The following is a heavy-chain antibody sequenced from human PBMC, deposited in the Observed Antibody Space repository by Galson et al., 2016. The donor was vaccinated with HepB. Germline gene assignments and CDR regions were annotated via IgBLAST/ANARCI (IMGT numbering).Heavy chain of an antibody. Sequence: SLRLSCAGSGFLFRSYGMHWVRQAPGKGLEWVAADSMDGRRKFYSASVEGRFTISRDNSNNMLFLQMDSLRPDDTAVYYCAKRHEYCPPVGCSVDYWGQGTLVSVSS. CDR3: AKRHEYCPPVGCSVDY. J-gene: IGHJ4*02. V-gene: IGHV3-30*18. CDR1: GFLFRSYG. D-gene: IGHD2/OR15-2a*01. CDR2: DSMDGRRK.